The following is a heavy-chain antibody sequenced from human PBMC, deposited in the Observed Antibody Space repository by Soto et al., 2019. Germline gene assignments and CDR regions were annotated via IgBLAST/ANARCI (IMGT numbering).Heavy chain of an antibody. CDR2: IRGSDDRT. J-gene: IGHJ4*02. V-gene: IGHV3-23*01. CDR1: GFTFSSYA. Sequence: EVQLLESGGGLVQPGESLRLSCAASGFTFSSYAMSWVRQAPGKGLEWVSVIRGSDDRTYYADSVKGRFTISRDNSKTTLYLQMTSLRDEDTAVYYCAKRSSSSTFDYWGQGTLVTVSS. CDR3: AKRSSSSTFDY. D-gene: IGHD6-6*01.